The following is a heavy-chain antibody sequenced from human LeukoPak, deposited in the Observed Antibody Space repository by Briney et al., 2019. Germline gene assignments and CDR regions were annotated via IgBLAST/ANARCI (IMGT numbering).Heavy chain of an antibody. D-gene: IGHD6-13*01. V-gene: IGHV3-48*04. CDR2: ISSSSSTI. J-gene: IGHJ4*02. CDR1: GFTFSSYS. CDR3: ASRPGYGVDY. Sequence: TGGSLRLSCAASGFTFSSYSMNWVRPAPGKGLEWVSYISSSSSTIYYADSVKGRFTISRDNAKNSLYLQMNSLRAEDTAVYYCASRPGYGVDYWGQGTLVTVSS.